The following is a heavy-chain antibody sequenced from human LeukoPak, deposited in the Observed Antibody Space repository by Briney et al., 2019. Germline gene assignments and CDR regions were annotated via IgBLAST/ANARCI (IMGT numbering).Heavy chain of an antibody. CDR1: LFTPSTDS. CDR3: ARDSPPDY. Sequence: GGSLRLSCAASLFTPSTDSMNWVRPTPGKGREWVPYIISIIITIYYADSVTSRFTISRDNAKNSLYLQMNSVRADDTAVYYCARDSPPDYWGQGTLVTVSS. CDR2: IISIIITI. J-gene: IGHJ4*02. V-gene: IGHV3-48*01.